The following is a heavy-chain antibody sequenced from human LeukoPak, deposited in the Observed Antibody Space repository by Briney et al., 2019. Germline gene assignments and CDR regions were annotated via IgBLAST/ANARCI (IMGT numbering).Heavy chain of an antibody. CDR2: MNPKSGSA. V-gene: IGHV1-8*03. D-gene: IGHD3-22*01. CDR1: GYTFTSFD. J-gene: IGHJ4*02. CDR3: ARVGPPRYYYDSSGYYYFDY. Sequence: GASVKVSCKASGYTFTSFDINWVRQATGQRLEWMGWMNPKSGSAGYARNFQGRVTFTRNTSISTAYMELSSLRSEDTAVYYCARVGPPRYYYDSSGYYYFDYWGQGTLVTVSS.